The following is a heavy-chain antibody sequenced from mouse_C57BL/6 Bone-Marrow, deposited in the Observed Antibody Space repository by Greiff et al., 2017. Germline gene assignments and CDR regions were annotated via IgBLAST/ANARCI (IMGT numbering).Heavy chain of an antibody. CDR3: ARTYYYGDAMDY. Sequence: QVQLQQPGAELVRPGSSVKLSCKASGYTFTSYWMHWVKQRPIQGLEWIGNIDPSDSETHYNQKFKDKATLTVDKSSSTAYMQLSSLTSEDSAVYYCARTYYYGDAMDYWGQGTSVTVSP. CDR2: IDPSDSET. J-gene: IGHJ4*01. CDR1: GYTFTSYW. V-gene: IGHV1-52*01. D-gene: IGHD1-1*01.